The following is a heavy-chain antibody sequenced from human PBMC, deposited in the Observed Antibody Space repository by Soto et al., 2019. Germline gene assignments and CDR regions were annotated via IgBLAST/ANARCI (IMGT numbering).Heavy chain of an antibody. CDR2: IKSKIDGGTT. V-gene: IGHV3-15*07. D-gene: IGHD3-9*01. CDR1: GFTFSDAW. Sequence: GGSLRLSCAASGFTFSDAWINWVRQAPGKGLEWVGRIKSKIDGGTTDFAAPVKGRFAISRDDSRDMVYMEMYSLKTDDTSVYYCTTDSLFTGQLVRMDNWGHGTLVTVSS. CDR3: TTDSLFTGQLVRMDN. J-gene: IGHJ4*01.